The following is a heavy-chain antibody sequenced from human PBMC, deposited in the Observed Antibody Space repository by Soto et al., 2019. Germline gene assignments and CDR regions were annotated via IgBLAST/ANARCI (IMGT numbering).Heavy chain of an antibody. CDR3: AGEPASHYYGSWSQGFDP. V-gene: IGHV4-59*01. CDR1: GGSISSYY. D-gene: IGHD3-10*01. J-gene: IGHJ5*02. Sequence: QVQLQESGPGLVKPSETLSLTCTVSGGSISSYYWSWIRQPPGKGLEWIGYIYYSGSTNYNPSLTSRVTISVDTSKNHFSLKLSSVTAADTAVYYCAGEPASHYYGSWSQGFDPWGQGTRVTVSS. CDR2: IYYSGST.